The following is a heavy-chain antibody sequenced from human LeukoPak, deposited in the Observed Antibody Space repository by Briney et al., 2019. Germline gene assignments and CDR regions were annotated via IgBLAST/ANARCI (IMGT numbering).Heavy chain of an antibody. CDR3: ARDPSYGGNSDY. V-gene: IGHV3-21*01. CDR1: GVSISRSW. J-gene: IGHJ4*02. CDR2: ISSSSSYI. D-gene: IGHD4-23*01. Sequence: PGGSLRLSCVVSGVSISRSWMNWVRQAPGKGLEWVSSISSSSSYIYYADSVKGRFTISRDNAKNSLYLQMNSLRAEDTAVYYCARDPSYGGNSDYWGQGTLVTVP.